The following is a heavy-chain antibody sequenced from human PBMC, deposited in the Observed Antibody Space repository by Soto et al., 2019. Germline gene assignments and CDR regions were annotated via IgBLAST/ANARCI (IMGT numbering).Heavy chain of an antibody. CDR2: IIPIFGTA. J-gene: IGHJ4*02. D-gene: IGHD3-22*01. CDR3: ARDALPNYYDSSGYYYY. Sequence: QVQLVQSGAEVKKPGSSVKVSCKASGGTFSSYAISWVRQAPGQGLEWMGGIIPIFGTANYAQKFQGRVTITADDSTSTAYMELSSLRSEDTAVYYCARDALPNYYDSSGYYYYWGQGTLVTVSS. V-gene: IGHV1-69*01. CDR1: GGTFSSYA.